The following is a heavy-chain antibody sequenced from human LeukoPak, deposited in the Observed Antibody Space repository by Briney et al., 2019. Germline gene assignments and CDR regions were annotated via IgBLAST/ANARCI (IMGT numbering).Heavy chain of an antibody. CDR1: GWSFSNYY. CDR3: GALRIFDT. Sequence: SENLSLNCAGYGWSFSNYYWSWIRQPPGQGLEWIGEINHSGSTNYNPSLKSRVTISVDTSKNQFSLKLSSVTAPHTAEFYCGALRIFDTWGQGTLVSVSS. V-gene: IGHV4-34*01. D-gene: IGHD1-14*01. J-gene: IGHJ5*02. CDR2: INHSGST.